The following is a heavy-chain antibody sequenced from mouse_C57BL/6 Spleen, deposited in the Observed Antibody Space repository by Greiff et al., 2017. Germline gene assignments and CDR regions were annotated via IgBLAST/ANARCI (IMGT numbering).Heavy chain of an antibody. CDR1: GYTFTNYW. J-gene: IGHJ3*01. Sequence: QVQLKESGAELVRPGTSVKMSCKASGYTFTNYWLGWAKQRPGHGLEWIGDIYPGGGYTNYNEKVKGKATLTADKSSSTAYMQFSSLTSEDSAIYYCARGGIYYDYPYWGQGTLVTVSA. V-gene: IGHV1-63*01. D-gene: IGHD2-4*01. CDR3: ARGGIYYDYPY. CDR2: IYPGGGYT.